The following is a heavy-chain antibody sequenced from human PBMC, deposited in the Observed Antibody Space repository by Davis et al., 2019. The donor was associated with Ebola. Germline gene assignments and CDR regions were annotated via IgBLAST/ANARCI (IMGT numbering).Heavy chain of an antibody. CDR3: GRGLSGDY. V-gene: IGHV3-23*01. CDR2: ISGSGGST. Sequence: GEFLKISCAASGFTFSSYAMSWVRQAPGKGLEWVSAISGSGGSTYYADSVKGRFTISRDNSKNTLYLQMNSLRAEDTAVYYCGRGLSGDYWGQGTLVTVSS. D-gene: IGHD4/OR15-4a*01. CDR1: GFTFSSYA. J-gene: IGHJ4*02.